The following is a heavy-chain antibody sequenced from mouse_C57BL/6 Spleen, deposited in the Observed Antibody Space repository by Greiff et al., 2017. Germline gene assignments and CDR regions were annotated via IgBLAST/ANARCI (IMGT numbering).Heavy chain of an antibody. D-gene: IGHD5-1-1*01. V-gene: IGHV1-54*01. CDR2: INPGSGGT. J-gene: IGHJ2*01. CDR1: GYAFTNYL. Sequence: QVQLQQSGAELVRPGTSVKVSCKASGYAFTNYLIEWVKQRPGQGLEWIGVINPGSGGTNYNEKFKGKATLTADKSSSTAYMQLSSLTSEDSAVYFCARWGYTPFDYWGQGTTLTVSS. CDR3: ARWGYTPFDY.